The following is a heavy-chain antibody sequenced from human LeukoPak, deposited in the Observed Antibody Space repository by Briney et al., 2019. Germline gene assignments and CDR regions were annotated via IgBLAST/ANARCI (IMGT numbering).Heavy chain of an antibody. Sequence: SETLSLTCTVSGYSISSGYYWGWIRQPPGKGLQWIGSIYHSGSTYYNPSLKSRVTISVDTSKNQFSLKLSSVTAADTAVYYCATALYDFWSGYPDDYWGQGTLVTVSS. CDR1: GYSISSGYY. CDR3: ATALYDFWSGYPDDY. D-gene: IGHD3-3*01. J-gene: IGHJ4*02. V-gene: IGHV4-38-2*02. CDR2: IYHSGST.